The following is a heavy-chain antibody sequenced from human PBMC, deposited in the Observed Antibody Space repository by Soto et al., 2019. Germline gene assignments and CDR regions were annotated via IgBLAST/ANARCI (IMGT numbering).Heavy chain of an antibody. CDR2: ISGSGGST. CDR1: GFTFSSYA. J-gene: IGHJ6*01. CDR3: AKFRLGYYYGSGSPTRTKESYYYGMDV. D-gene: IGHD3-10*01. Sequence: GGSLRLSCAASGFTFSSYAMSWVRQAPGKGLEWVSAISGSGGSTYYADSVKGRFTISRDNSKNTLYLQMNSLRAEDTAVYYCAKFRLGYYYGSGSPTRTKESYYYGMDVWGQGTTVTVSS. V-gene: IGHV3-23*01.